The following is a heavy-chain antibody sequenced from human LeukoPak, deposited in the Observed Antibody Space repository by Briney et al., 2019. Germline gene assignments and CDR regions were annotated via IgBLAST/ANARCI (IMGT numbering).Heavy chain of an antibody. CDR1: GFTVSSNE. V-gene: IGHV3-30*04. Sequence: GGSLRLSCAASGFTVSSNEMSWVRQAPGKGLEWVAVISYDGSNKYYADSVKGRFTISRDNSKNTLYLQMNSLRAEDTAVYYCARDDGYWGQGTLVTVSS. CDR3: ARDDGY. CDR2: ISYDGSNK. J-gene: IGHJ4*02.